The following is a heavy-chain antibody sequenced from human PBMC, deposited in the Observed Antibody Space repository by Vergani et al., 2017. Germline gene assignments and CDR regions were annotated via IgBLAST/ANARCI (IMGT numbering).Heavy chain of an antibody. CDR2: ISSSGSTI. Sequence: EVQLVESGGGLVQPGGSLRLSCAASGFTFSSYEMNWVRQAPGKGLEWVSYISSSGSTIYYADSVKGRFTISRDNAKNSLCLQMNSLRAEDTAVYYCAGVSPPFCSSTSCYPYYMDVWGKGTTVTVSS. CDR1: GFTFSSYE. CDR3: AGVSPPFCSSTSCYPYYMDV. D-gene: IGHD2-2*01. V-gene: IGHV3-48*03. J-gene: IGHJ6*03.